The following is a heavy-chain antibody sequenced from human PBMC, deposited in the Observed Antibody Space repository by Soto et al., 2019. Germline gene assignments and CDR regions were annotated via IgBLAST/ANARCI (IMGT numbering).Heavy chain of an antibody. J-gene: IGHJ4*02. CDR1: GYSFTSYW. CDR2: IYPGDSDT. CDR3: ARRSLPGYCSSTSCSGVPNDYGDYFDY. V-gene: IGHV5-51*01. D-gene: IGHD2-2*03. Sequence: GESLKISCKGSGYSFTSYWIGWVRQMPGKGLEWMGIIYPGDSDTRYSPSFQGQVTISADKSISTAYLQWSSLKASDTAMYYCARRSLPGYCSSTSCSGVPNDYGDYFDYWGQGTLVTVSS.